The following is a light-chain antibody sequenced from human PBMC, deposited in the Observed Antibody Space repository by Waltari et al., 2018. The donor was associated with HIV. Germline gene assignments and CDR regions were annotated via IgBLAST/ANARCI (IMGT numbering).Light chain of an antibody. CDR3: QQYGSSLSLT. V-gene: IGKV3-20*01. J-gene: IGKJ1*01. Sequence: ETVLTQSAGTLSLSPGESATLSCRASQSVSSSYLAWYQQKPGQAPRLLIYGASTRATGIPDRFSGSGSGTDFTLIINRLEPEDFAVYYCQQYGSSLSLTFGQGTKVEIK. CDR1: QSVSSSY. CDR2: GAS.